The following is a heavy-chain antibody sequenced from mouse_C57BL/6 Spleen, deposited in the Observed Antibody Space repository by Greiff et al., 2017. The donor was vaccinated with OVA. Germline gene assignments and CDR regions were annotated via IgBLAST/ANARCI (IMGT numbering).Heavy chain of an antibody. CDR3: ARGGPYSNYGY. CDR1: GYTFTSYW. Sequence: VQLQQPGAELVMPGASVKLSCKASGYTFTSYWMHWVKQRPGQGLEWIGEIDPSDSYTNYNQKFKGKSTLTVDKSSSTAYMQLSSLTSEGSAVYYCARGGPYSNYGYWGQGTTLTVSS. CDR2: IDPSDSYT. J-gene: IGHJ2*01. D-gene: IGHD2-5*01. V-gene: IGHV1-69*01.